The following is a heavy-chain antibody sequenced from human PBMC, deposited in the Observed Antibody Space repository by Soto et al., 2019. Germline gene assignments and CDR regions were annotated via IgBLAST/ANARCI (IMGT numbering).Heavy chain of an antibody. CDR3: ARVAVGGYCSSTSCSYYYYGMDV. Sequence: TLSLTCTVSGGSISSGGYYWSWIRQHPGKGLEWIGYIYYSGSTYYNPSLKSRVTISVDTSKNQFSLKLSSVTAADTAVYYCARVAVGGYCSSTSCSYYYYGMDVWGQGTTVTVSS. CDR2: IYYSGST. J-gene: IGHJ6*02. V-gene: IGHV4-31*03. CDR1: GGSISSGGYY. D-gene: IGHD2-2*01.